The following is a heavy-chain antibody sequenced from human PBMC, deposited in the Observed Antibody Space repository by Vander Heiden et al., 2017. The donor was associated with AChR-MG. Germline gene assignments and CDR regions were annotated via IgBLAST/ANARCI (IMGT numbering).Heavy chain of an antibody. J-gene: IGHJ4*02. Sequence: VHLLQSGAEVQKPGASVRVSAKASGYTCTSYGISWVGQAPGEGLEWMGWISAYNGNTEYAHKLQGGVTMTTDTSASTAYMELRSLRSDDTAVDYCAREEYSSVWSRGHFDYWCQGTMVTLSS. CDR1: GYTCTSYG. D-gene: IGHD6-19*01. V-gene: IGHV1-18*01. CDR3: AREEYSSVWSRGHFDY. CDR2: ISAYNGNT.